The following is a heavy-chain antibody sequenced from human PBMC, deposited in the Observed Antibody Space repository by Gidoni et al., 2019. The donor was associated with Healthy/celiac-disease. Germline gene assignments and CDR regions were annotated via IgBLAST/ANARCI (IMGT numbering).Heavy chain of an antibody. D-gene: IGHD3-22*01. J-gene: IGHJ5*02. V-gene: IGHV3-21*01. CDR3: ARDPGDSSGP. Sequence: EVQLVESGGGLVKPGGSRRLSWAASGFTFSSYSMNWVRQAPGKGLEWVSSISSSSSYIYYADSVKGRFTISRDNAKNSLYLQMNSLRAEDTAVYYCARDPGDSSGPWGQGTLVTVSS. CDR2: ISSSSSYI. CDR1: GFTFSSYS.